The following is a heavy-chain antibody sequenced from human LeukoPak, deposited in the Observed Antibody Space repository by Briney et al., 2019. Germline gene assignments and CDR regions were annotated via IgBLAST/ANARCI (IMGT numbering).Heavy chain of an antibody. V-gene: IGHV3-64D*06. Sequence: PGGSLRLSCAASGFTFNAFGMNWVRQAPGKGLEYVSAISSNGGSTYYADSVKGRFTISRDNSKNTLYLQMSSLRAEDTAVYYCVKAYSGGWYSRDFDYWGQGTLVTVSS. J-gene: IGHJ4*02. CDR2: ISSNGGST. CDR1: GFTFNAFG. D-gene: IGHD6-19*01. CDR3: VKAYSGGWYSRDFDY.